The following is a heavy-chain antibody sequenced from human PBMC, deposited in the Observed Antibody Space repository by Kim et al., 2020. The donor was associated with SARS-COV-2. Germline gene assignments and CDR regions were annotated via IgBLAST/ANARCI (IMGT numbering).Heavy chain of an antibody. CDR1: GLTVSSNF. CDR3: VSLRVFS. Sequence: GESLRLSCAASGLTVSSNFMSWVRQAPRRGLVWVSLITGGGNTYYAVSVKGRFTISRDSSKNTVYLQMSSLRVDDTAVYYCVSLRVFSWGQETLVTVSS. D-gene: IGHD3-16*01. V-gene: IGHV3-53*01. CDR2: ITGGGNT. J-gene: IGHJ5*02.